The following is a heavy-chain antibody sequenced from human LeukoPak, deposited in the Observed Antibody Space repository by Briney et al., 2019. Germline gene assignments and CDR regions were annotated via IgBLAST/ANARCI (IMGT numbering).Heavy chain of an antibody. J-gene: IGHJ3*02. CDR1: GYSISNGYY. CDR3: ARCCYDSSGYYYDAFDI. D-gene: IGHD3-22*01. V-gene: IGHV4-38-2*02. CDR2: IYHSGST. Sequence: SETLSLTCTVSGYSISNGYYWGWIRQPPGKGLEWIGSIYHSGSTYYNPSLKSRVTISVDTSKNQFSLKLSSVTAADTAVYYCARCCYDSSGYYYDAFDIWGQGTMVTVSS.